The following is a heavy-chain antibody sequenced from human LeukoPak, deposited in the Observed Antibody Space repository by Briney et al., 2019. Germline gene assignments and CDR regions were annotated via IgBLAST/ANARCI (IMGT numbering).Heavy chain of an antibody. CDR3: ASTIVVVTARRFDY. CDR2: IYYSGST. D-gene: IGHD2-21*02. J-gene: IGHJ4*02. CDR1: GGSISSGDYY. Sequence: SETLSLTCTVSGGSISSGDYYWSWIRQPPGKGLEWIGYIYYSGSTYYNPSLKSRVTILIDTSNKQFSLKLSSVTAADTAVYYCASTIVVVTARRFDYWGQGTLVTVSS. V-gene: IGHV4-30-4*01.